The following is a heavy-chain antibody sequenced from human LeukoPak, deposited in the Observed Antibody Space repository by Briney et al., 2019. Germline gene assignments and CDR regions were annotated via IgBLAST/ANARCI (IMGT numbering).Heavy chain of an antibody. D-gene: IGHD6-13*01. V-gene: IGHV3-21*01. J-gene: IGHJ5*02. CDR3: ARKGATVGGKRAAAFYRWFDP. CDR1: GFTFSSYS. Sequence: PGGSLRLSCAASGFTFSSYSMNWVRQAPGKGLEWVSSISSSSSYIYYADSVKGRFTISRDNAKNSLYLQMNSLRAEDTAVYYCARKGATVGGKRAAAFYRWFDPWGQGTLVTVSS. CDR2: ISSSSSYI.